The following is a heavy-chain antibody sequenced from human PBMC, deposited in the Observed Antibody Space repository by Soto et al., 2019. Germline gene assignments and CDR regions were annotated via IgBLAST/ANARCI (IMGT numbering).Heavy chain of an antibody. CDR2: IYYSGST. V-gene: IGHV4-31*03. Sequence: QVQLQESGPGLVKPSQTLSLTCTVSGGSISSGGYYWSWIRQHPGKGLEWIGYIYYSGSTYYNPSLKSRVTISVDTSKNQFSLKVSSVTAADTAVYYCARATTVTTSRYFDLWGRGTLVTVSS. J-gene: IGHJ2*01. CDR3: ARATTVTTSRYFDL. D-gene: IGHD4-17*01. CDR1: GGSISSGGYY.